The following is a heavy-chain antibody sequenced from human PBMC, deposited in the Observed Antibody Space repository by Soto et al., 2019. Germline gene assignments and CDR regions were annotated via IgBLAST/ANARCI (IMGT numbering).Heavy chain of an antibody. Sequence: GGSLRLSCAASGFTFSSYAMRWVRQAPVKGLEWVSAISGSGGSTYYADSVKGRFTISRDNSKNTLYLQMNTLRAEDTAVYYCASDFRGIFYFWGRGTLVPVSS. V-gene: IGHV3-23*01. CDR2: ISGSGGST. J-gene: IGHJ4*01. CDR1: GFTFSSYA. CDR3: ASDFRGIFYF. D-gene: IGHD3-3*01.